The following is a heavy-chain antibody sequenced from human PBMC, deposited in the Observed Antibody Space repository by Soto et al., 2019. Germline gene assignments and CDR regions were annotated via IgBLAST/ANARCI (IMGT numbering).Heavy chain of an antibody. CDR1: GFTFSSYG. J-gene: IGHJ4*02. CDR3: AKKFAGPVAAGPDY. V-gene: IGHV3-30*18. Sequence: PGGSLRLSCAASGFTFSSYGMHWVRQAPGKGLEWVAVISYDGSNKYYADSVKGRFTISRDNSKNTLYLQMNSLRPDDMSVYYCAKKFAGPVAAGPDYWGQGTLVTVSS. D-gene: IGHD6-13*01. CDR2: ISYDGSNK.